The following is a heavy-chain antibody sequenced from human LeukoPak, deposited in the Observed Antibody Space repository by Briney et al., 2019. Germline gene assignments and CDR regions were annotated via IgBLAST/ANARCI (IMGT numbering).Heavy chain of an antibody. CDR2: FYRSGST. J-gene: IGHJ3*02. Sequence: ETLSLTRTVSGYSISSGYYWGWIRQPPGKGLQWIGSFYRSGSTYYNPSLRSRVTISVDTSKNTFSLRLTSVTAADTAVYYCARVGGQGTSYLEAFDIWGHGTMVTVSS. V-gene: IGHV4-38-2*02. D-gene: IGHD4-23*01. CDR1: GYSISSGYY. CDR3: ARVGGQGTSYLEAFDI.